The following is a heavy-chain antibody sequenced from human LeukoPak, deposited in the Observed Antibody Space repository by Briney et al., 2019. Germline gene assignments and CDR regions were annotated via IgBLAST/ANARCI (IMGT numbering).Heavy chain of an antibody. CDR3: AHYYGSGSKVDY. CDR2: ISGSGGST. D-gene: IGHD3-10*01. Sequence: GGSLRLSCAASGFTFSSYAMSWVRQAPGKGQEWVSAISGSGGSTYYADSVKGRFTISRDNSKNTLYLQMNSLRAEDTAVYYCAHYYGSGSKVDYWGQGTLVTVSS. V-gene: IGHV3-23*01. J-gene: IGHJ4*02. CDR1: GFTFSSYA.